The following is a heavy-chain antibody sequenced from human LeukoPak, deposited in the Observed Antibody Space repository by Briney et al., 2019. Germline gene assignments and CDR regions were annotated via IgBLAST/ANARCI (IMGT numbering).Heavy chain of an antibody. CDR2: IRSKGNAYAT. J-gene: IGHJ3*02. CDR3: ARDGGGGGCTSCLIDAFDI. Sequence: GGSLRLSCAASGFIFSDSAIHWVRQASGKGLEWVGRIRSKGNAYATVYVASVNGRFTISRDDSKNMAYLQMNSLRAEDTAVYYCARDGGGGGCTSCLIDAFDIWGQGTMVTVSS. CDR1: GFIFSDSA. V-gene: IGHV3-73*01. D-gene: IGHD2-2*01.